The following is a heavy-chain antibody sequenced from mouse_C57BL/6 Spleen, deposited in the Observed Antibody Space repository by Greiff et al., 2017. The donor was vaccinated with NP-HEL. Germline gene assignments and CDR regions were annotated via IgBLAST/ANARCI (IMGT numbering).Heavy chain of an antibody. CDR2: INPSNGGT. CDR1: GYTFTSYW. V-gene: IGHV1-53*01. D-gene: IGHD1-1*01. CDR3: AKYYGSSYDWYFDV. Sequence: VQLQQPGTELVKPGASVKLSCKASGYTFTSYWMHWVKQRPGQGLEWIGNINPSNGGTNYNEKFKSTATLTVDKSSSTSYMQLSSLSSEDSAVYYCAKYYGSSYDWYFDVWGTGTTVTVSS. J-gene: IGHJ1*03.